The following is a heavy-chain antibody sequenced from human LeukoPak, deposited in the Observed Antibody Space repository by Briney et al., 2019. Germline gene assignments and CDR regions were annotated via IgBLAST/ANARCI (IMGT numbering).Heavy chain of an antibody. J-gene: IGHJ6*02. CDR3: VKAKSSYYGMDV. CDR2: ISSNGGST. Sequence: PGGSLRLSCPASGFTFSSYTMHWVRQAPGKGLEYVSVISSNGGSTYYADSVKGRFTISRDNSKNTLYLQMSSLRAEDTAVYYCVKAKSSYYGMDVWGQGTTVTVSS. CDR1: GFTFSSYT. V-gene: IGHV3-64D*06.